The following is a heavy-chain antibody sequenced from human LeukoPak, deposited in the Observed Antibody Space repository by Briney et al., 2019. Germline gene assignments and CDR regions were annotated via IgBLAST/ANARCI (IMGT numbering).Heavy chain of an antibody. CDR2: IHNSGRT. V-gene: IGHV4-59*08. D-gene: IGHD1-14*01. CDR1: GGSVSSYY. Sequence: SETLSLTCSVSGGSVSSYYWSWIRQSPGKGLEWIGYIHNSGRTNYNPSLKSRVTGFVDTSKNQVSLRLSSVTAADTAVHYCARHGTISSESYFDYWGQGALVTVSS. CDR3: ARHGTISSESYFDY. J-gene: IGHJ4*02.